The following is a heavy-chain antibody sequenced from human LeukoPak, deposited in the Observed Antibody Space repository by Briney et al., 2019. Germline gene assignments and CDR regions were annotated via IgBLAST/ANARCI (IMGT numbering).Heavy chain of an antibody. Sequence: SETLSLTCAVSGGSISSSNWWSWVRQPPGKGLEWIGEIYHSGSTNYNPSLKSRVTISVDKSKNQFSLKLSSVTAADTAVYYCAREGYYYGSSGYYRDAFDIWGQGTMVTVSS. D-gene: IGHD3-22*01. J-gene: IGHJ3*02. CDR2: IYHSGST. CDR1: GGSISSSNW. V-gene: IGHV4-4*02. CDR3: AREGYYYGSSGYYRDAFDI.